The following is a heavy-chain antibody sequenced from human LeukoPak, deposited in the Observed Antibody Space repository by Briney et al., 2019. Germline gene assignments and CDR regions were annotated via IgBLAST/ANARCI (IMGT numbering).Heavy chain of an antibody. V-gene: IGHV1-18*01. D-gene: IGHD2-2*01. CDR1: GYTFTSYG. CDR3: ARGHKEYCSSTSCPLDY. CDR2: ISAYNGNT. Sequence: SVDALSMTSGYTFTSYGISWVRQAPGQGLEWMGWISAYNGNTNYAQKLQGRVTMTTDTSTSTAYMELRSLRSDDTAVYYCARGHKEYCSSTSCPLDYWGQGTLVTVSS. J-gene: IGHJ4*02.